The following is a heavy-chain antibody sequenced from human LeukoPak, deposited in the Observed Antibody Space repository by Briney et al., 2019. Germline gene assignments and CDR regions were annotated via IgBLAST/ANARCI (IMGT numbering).Heavy chain of an antibody. CDR1: GFTFSSYE. Sequence: PGGSLRLSCSAAGFTFSSYEMNWVRQAPGQGLEWVGRIKSKTEGGTIAFAEHVKGRFTISRDDSKNTMYLQMSSLETEDTAMYSCTTGVRDSSGYYNFDYWGQGTLVTVSS. J-gene: IGHJ4*02. V-gene: IGHV3-15*01. CDR3: TTGVRDSSGYYNFDY. CDR2: IKSKTEGGTI. D-gene: IGHD3-22*01.